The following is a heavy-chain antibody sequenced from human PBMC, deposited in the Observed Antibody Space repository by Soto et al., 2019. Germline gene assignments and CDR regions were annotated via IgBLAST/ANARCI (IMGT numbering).Heavy chain of an antibody. V-gene: IGHV3-33*01. J-gene: IGHJ4*02. CDR1: GFTFSSYG. CDR2: IWYDGSNK. D-gene: IGHD6-13*01. CDR3: AREYAPYRIAGGGTLDY. Sequence: PGGSLRLSCAASGFTFSSYGMHWVRQAPGKGLEWVAVIWYDGSNKYYADSVKGRFTISRDNSKNTLYLQMNSLRAEDTAVYYCAREYAPYRIAGGGTLDYWGQGTLVTVSS.